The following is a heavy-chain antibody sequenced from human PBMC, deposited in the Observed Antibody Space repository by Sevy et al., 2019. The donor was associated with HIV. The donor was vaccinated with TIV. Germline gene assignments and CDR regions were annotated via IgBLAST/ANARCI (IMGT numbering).Heavy chain of an antibody. CDR2: IVVGSGNT. J-gene: IGHJ4*01. Sequence: ASVKVSCKASGFTFTSSAVQWVRQARGQRLEWIGWIVVGSGNTNYAQKFQERVTITRDMSTSTAYMELSSLRSEDTAVYYCAAPYYYDSSGWPFDYWGQEPWSPSPQ. D-gene: IGHD3-22*01. CDR3: AAPYYYDSSGWPFDY. V-gene: IGHV1-58*01. CDR1: GFTFTSSA.